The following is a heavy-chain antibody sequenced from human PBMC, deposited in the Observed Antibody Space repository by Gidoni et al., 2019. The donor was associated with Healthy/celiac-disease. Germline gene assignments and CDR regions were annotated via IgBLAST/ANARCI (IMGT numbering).Heavy chain of an antibody. CDR3: AYRRGYCTNGVCRWWFDP. Sequence: QVQLVQSGAEVKKPGSSVKVSCKASGGTFSSYALSWVRQAPGQGLEWMGGIIPIFGTANYAQKFQGRVTITADESTSTAYMELSSLRSEDTAVYYCAYRRGYCTNGVCRWWFDPWGQGTLVTVSS. CDR2: IIPIFGTA. CDR1: GGTFSSYA. D-gene: IGHD2-8*01. J-gene: IGHJ5*02. V-gene: IGHV1-69*01.